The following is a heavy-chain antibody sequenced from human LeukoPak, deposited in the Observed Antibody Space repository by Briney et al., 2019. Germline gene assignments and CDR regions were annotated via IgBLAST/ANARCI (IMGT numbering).Heavy chain of an antibody. CDR3: ARESAPLEWLPYYYYGMDV. CDR2: IYYSGST. D-gene: IGHD3-3*01. CDR1: GFSFSSYW. Sequence: GSLRLSCVASGFSFSSYWMSWVRQAPGKGLEWIGYIYYSGSTNYNPSLKSRVTISVDTSKNQFSLKLSSVTAADTAVYYCARESAPLEWLPYYYYGMDVWGQGTTVTVSS. J-gene: IGHJ6*02. V-gene: IGHV4-59*01.